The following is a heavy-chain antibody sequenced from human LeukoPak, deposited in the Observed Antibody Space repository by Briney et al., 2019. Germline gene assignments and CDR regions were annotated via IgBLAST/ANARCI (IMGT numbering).Heavy chain of an antibody. CDR1: GFTFSDYY. V-gene: IGHV3-11*01. CDR3: ARTSPDKYSGTGFDY. D-gene: IGHD5-12*01. CDR2: ISSSGDSI. J-gene: IGHJ4*02. Sequence: PGGSLRLSCAASGFTFSDYYMSWIRQAPGKGLEWVSYISSSGDSIYYVDSVKGRFTISRDNAKNSLYLQMTSLRADDTAVYYCARTSPDKYSGTGFDYWGQGTLVTVSS.